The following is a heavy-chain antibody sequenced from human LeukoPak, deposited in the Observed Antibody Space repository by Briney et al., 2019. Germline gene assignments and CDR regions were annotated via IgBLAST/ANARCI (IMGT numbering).Heavy chain of an antibody. J-gene: IGHJ4*02. D-gene: IGHD3-22*01. CDR3: ARRDYFDKYYFDY. CDR2: IYPRDSET. V-gene: IGHV5-51*01. CDR1: GFSFTSHR. Sequence: GESLKISCKGSGFSFTSHRIGWVRQMPGKGLEWMGIIYPRDSETRYSPSFQGQVIVSADKSISTAYLQWASLKASDTAMYYCARRDYFDKYYFDYWGQGTLVTVSS.